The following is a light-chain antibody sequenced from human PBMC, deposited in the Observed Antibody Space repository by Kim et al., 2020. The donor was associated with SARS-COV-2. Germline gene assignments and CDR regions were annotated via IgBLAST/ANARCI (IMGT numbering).Light chain of an antibody. CDR2: GAS. CDR1: QSVSSN. Sequence: EIVMTHSPATLSVSPGERATLSCRASQSVSSNLAWYQQKPGQAPRLLIYGASTRATGVPAMFSGSGSGTEFTPTISSLQSEDFAIYYCQQYNSWPQTFGQGTKVDIK. J-gene: IGKJ1*01. CDR3: QQYNSWPQT. V-gene: IGKV3-15*01.